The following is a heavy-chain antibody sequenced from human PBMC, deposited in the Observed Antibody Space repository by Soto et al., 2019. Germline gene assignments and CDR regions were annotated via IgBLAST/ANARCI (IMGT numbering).Heavy chain of an antibody. CDR1: GLTFSSYA. Sequence: VGSLRLSCAASGLTFSSYAMSWVRQAPGKGLEWVSAISGSGGSAFYVDSVKGRFTISRDNSKNTLFLQMNSLRAEDTAVYYCAGRITVAGTLAYWGQGTLVTVSS. CDR3: AGRITVAGTLAY. V-gene: IGHV3-23*01. D-gene: IGHD6-19*01. J-gene: IGHJ4*02. CDR2: ISGSGGSA.